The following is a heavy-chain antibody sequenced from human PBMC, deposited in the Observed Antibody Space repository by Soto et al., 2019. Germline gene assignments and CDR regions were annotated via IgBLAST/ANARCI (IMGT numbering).Heavy chain of an antibody. J-gene: IGHJ2*01. CDR3: VRDVRQVSFF. D-gene: IGHD3-16*02. CDR2: ISLGGTTI. Sequence: EVQLVESGGGSVQPGGSLRLSCAASGFTFSSYSMNWVSQAPGKGLEWISYISLGGTTIYYADSVKGRFSISRDDAKNSLYLQMKALRAEDTAVYYCVRDVRQVSFFWGRGTLVTVSS. V-gene: IGHV3-48*01. CDR1: GFTFSSYS.